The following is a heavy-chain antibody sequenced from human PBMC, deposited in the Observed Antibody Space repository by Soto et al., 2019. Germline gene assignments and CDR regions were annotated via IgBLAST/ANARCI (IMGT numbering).Heavy chain of an antibody. V-gene: IGHV3-7*01. J-gene: IGHJ5*02. CDR2: IKQDGSEK. CDR3: ARGRIRADIWRGSEGHRFDP. Sequence: GESLKISCVGSGFTFGSYWMSWVRQAPGKGLEWVANIKQDGSEKYYVDSVKGRFTISRDNAKNSVHLQMNSLRPEDTAVYYCARGRIRADIWRGSEGHRFDPWGQGTPVTVSS. D-gene: IGHD3-3*01. CDR1: GFTFGSYW.